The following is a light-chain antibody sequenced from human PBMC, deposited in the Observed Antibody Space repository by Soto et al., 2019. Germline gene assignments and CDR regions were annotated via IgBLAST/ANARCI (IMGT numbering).Light chain of an antibody. Sequence: EIVITQSPATLSVSQGERATLSCRASQSVSRNLAWYQQKPGQAPRLLIYDASTRATGTPARFSGSGSGTKFTLSISSLQSEDFAVYYCQQYNNWPITFGQGTRLEIK. CDR1: QSVSRN. CDR2: DAS. J-gene: IGKJ5*01. CDR3: QQYNNWPIT. V-gene: IGKV3D-15*01.